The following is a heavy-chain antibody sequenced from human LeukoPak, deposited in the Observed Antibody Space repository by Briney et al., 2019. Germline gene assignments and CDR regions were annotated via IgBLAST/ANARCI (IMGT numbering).Heavy chain of an antibody. CDR1: GGSISSSSYY. V-gene: IGHV4-39*07. J-gene: IGHJ4*02. CDR2: IYFSGST. D-gene: IGHD3-22*01. CDR3: TRGSGYYRPRCVDY. Sequence: SETLSLTCTVSGGSISSSSYYWGWIRQPPGKGLEWIGNIYFSGSTYYKPSLKSRVTISVDTSKNQFSLKLSSVTAADTAEYYCTRGSGYYRPRCVDYWDQGTLVTVSS.